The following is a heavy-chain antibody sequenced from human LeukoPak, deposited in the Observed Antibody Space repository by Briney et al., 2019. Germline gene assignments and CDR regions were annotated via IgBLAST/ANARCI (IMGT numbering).Heavy chain of an antibody. CDR2: ISWNSGSI. CDR3: AKDNRAQSYSGSAFDY. D-gene: IGHD1-26*01. V-gene: IGHV3-9*01. J-gene: IGHJ4*02. CDR1: GFTFDDYA. Sequence: PGRSLRLSCAASGFTFDDYAMHWVRQAPGKGLEWVSGISWNSGSIGYADSVKGRFTISRDNAKNSLYLQMNSLRAEDTALYYCAKDNRAQSYSGSAFDYWGQGTLVTVSS.